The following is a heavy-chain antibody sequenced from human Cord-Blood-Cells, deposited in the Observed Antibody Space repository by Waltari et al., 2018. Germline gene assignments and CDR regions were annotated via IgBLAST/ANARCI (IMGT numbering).Heavy chain of an antibody. Sequence: EVQLLESGGGLVQPGGSLTLSCAASGFTFSGSAIHRVRQASGKGLEWVGRIRSKANSYATAYAASVKGRFTISRDDSKNTAYLQMNSLKTEDTAVYYCTRHSNSGSDYWGQGTLVTVSS. CDR1: GFTFSGSA. V-gene: IGHV3-73*02. CDR2: IRSKANSYAT. D-gene: IGHD2-21*01. CDR3: TRHSNSGSDY. J-gene: IGHJ4*02.